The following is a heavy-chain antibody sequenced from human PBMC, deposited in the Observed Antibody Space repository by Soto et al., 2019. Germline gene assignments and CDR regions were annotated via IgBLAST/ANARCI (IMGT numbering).Heavy chain of an antibody. Sequence: QLQLQESGPGLVKPSETLSLTCSDSGVSISTRSYYWGWIRQPPGKGLEWIGSIFYSGSTYYNPSLKSRVTISVDKSKNEFSLRLSSVIAADTAMYYCARQTITFGGAIWGRGTMVTVSS. CDR2: IFYSGST. V-gene: IGHV4-39*01. J-gene: IGHJ3*02. CDR1: GVSISTRSYY. CDR3: ARQTITFGGAI. D-gene: IGHD3-16*01.